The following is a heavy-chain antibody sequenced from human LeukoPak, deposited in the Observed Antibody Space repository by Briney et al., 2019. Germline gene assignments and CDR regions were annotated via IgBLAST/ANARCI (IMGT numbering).Heavy chain of an antibody. Sequence: ASVKVSCKASGYTFTGYYMHWVRQAPGQGLEWMGRINPNSGGTNYAQKFQGRVTTTRDTSISTAYMELSRLRSDDTAVYYCARATNPYDALPKFDYWGQGTLVTVSS. D-gene: IGHD5-12*01. V-gene: IGHV1-2*06. CDR1: GYTFTGYY. J-gene: IGHJ4*02. CDR2: INPNSGGT. CDR3: ARATNPYDALPKFDY.